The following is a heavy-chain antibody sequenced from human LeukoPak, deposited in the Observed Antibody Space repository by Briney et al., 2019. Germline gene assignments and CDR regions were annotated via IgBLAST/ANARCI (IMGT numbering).Heavy chain of an antibody. D-gene: IGHD6-13*01. CDR3: ARGRYSSSWYRPDAFDI. CDR1: GGSISSSSYY. J-gene: IGHJ3*02. Sequence: SETLSLTCTVSGGSISSSSYYWGWIRQPPGKGLEWIGRIYTSGSTNYNPSLKSRVTMSVDTSKNQFSLKLSSVTAADTAVYYCARGRYSSSWYRPDAFDIWGQGTMVTVSS. CDR2: IYTSGST. V-gene: IGHV4-39*07.